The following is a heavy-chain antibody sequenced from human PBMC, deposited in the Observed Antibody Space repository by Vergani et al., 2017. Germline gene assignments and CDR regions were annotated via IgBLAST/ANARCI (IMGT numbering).Heavy chain of an antibody. D-gene: IGHD3-3*01. Sequence: EVQLVQSGAEVKKPGESLKISCQGSGYSITNYWIAWMRQRPGKGLEWMGIIYAGDSDVRYSPSFQGQVTMSVDKSLSTAYLQWSSLKASDTATYYCAKTHGFSSLYSAYNWFDPWGQGTQVTVSS. J-gene: IGHJ5*02. V-gene: IGHV5-51*03. CDR1: GYSITNYW. CDR3: AKTHGFSSLYSAYNWFDP. CDR2: IYAGDSDV.